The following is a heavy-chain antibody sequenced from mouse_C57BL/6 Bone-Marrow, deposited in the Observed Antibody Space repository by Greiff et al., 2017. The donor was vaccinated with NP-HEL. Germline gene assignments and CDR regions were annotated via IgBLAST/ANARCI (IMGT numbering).Heavy chain of an antibody. CDR3: ARSAMDY. CDR1: GFTFSDYY. CDR2: ISNGGGST. Sequence: EVKVVESGGGLVQPGGSLKLSCAASGFTFSDYYMYWVRQTPEKRLEWVAYISNGGGSTYYPDTVKGRFTITRDNANNTLYLQMSRLKTEDTAKYYDARSAMDYWGRGTSVTVSA. J-gene: IGHJ4*01. V-gene: IGHV5-12*01.